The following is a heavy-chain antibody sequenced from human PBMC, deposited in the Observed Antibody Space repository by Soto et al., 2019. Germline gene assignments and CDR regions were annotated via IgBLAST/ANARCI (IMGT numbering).Heavy chain of an antibody. CDR1: GFDFSNYG. V-gene: IGHV3-23*01. CDR2: ISGTAHAS. CDR3: VKDAPQPFSD. D-gene: IGHD3-3*02. J-gene: IGHJ4*02. Sequence: EVQLLESGGGLVQPGGSLRISCAASGFDFSNYGMSWVRQAPGKWLEWVSAISGTAHASYYAASVKGRFTISRDNAKNTLYLHRNSLRVEDTAVYFFVKDAPQPFSDWGQGTLVTVSS.